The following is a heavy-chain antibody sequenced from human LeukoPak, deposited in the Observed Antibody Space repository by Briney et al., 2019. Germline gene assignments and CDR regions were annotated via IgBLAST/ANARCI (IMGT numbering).Heavy chain of an antibody. V-gene: IGHV3-48*03. CDR3: ARDLGIAAAGTPSIDV. CDR2: ISSSGSTI. D-gene: IGHD6-13*01. Sequence: PGGSLRLSCAASGFTFSSYEMNWVRQAPGKGLEWVSYISSSGSTIYYADSVKGRFTISRDNAKNSLYLQMNSLRAEDTAVYYCARDLGIAAAGTPSIDVWGKGTTVTISS. CDR1: GFTFSSYE. J-gene: IGHJ6*03.